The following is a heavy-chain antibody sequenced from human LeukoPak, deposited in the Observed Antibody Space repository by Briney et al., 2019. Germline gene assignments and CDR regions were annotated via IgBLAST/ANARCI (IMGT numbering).Heavy chain of an antibody. Sequence: GGSLRLSCAASGFTFSSYGMHWVRQAPGKGLEWVAVISYDGSNKYYADSVKGRFTISRDNSKNMLYLQMYSLRAEDTALYYCARDLVGGRYFPHYFYMDVWGKGTTVTISS. CDR1: GFTFSSYG. V-gene: IGHV3-30*03. CDR3: ARDLVGGRYFPHYFYMDV. D-gene: IGHD1-26*01. J-gene: IGHJ6*03. CDR2: ISYDGSNK.